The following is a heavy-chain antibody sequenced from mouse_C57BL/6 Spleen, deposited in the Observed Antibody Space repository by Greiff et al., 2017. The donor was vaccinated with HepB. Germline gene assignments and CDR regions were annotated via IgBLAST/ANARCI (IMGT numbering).Heavy chain of an antibody. V-gene: IGHV1-55*01. D-gene: IGHD1-1*01. Sequence: QVQLKQPGAELVKPGASVKMSCKASGYTFTSYWITWVKQRPGQGLEWIGDIYPGSGSTNYNEKFKSKATLTVDTSSSTAYMQLSSLTSEDSAVYCCARRYGSSYDFDYWGQGTTLTVSS. CDR2: IYPGSGST. CDR1: GYTFTSYW. J-gene: IGHJ2*01. CDR3: ARRYGSSYDFDY.